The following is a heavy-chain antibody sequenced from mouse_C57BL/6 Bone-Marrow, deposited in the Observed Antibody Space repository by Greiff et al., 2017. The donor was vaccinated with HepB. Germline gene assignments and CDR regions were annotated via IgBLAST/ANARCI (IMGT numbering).Heavy chain of an antibody. CDR3: AGGGSYWYFGV. J-gene: IGHJ1*03. V-gene: IGHV15-2*01. CDR2: ILPSIGRT. CDR1: DSEVFPIAY. Sequence: QVQLQQSGSELRSPGSSVKLSCKDFDSEVFPIAYMSWVRQKPGHGFEWIGGILPSIGRTIYGEKFEDKATLDADTLSNTAYLELNSLTSEYSAICCCAGGGSYWYFGVWDTGTTVTVSS.